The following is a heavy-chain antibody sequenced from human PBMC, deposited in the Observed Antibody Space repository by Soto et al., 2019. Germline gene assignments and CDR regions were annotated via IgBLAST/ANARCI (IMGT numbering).Heavy chain of an antibody. J-gene: IGHJ6*02. V-gene: IGHV3-23*01. CDR1: GFTFSSYA. Sequence: EVQLLESGGGLVQPGGSLRLSCAASGFTFSSYAMSWVRQAPGKGLEWVSGISGSGGSTPYADSVKGRFTISRDNSKNTLYLQMNSLRAEDTDVYYCAKSEGRRMDVWGQGTTVTVSS. CDR2: ISGSGGST. CDR3: AKSEGRRMDV.